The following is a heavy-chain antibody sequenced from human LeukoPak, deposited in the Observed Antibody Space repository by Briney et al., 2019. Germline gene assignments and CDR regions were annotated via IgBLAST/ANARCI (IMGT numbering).Heavy chain of an antibody. D-gene: IGHD3-10*01. J-gene: IGHJ3*02. CDR3: AKDRGSGWDGFDI. CDR2: IYYSAIT. V-gene: IGHV4-59*01. Sequence: SETLSLTCTVSGGSISSYSWSWLGQPPGKGLEGIGYIYYSAITNYNPSLKSRVTISVDTSKNQFSLKLSSVTAADTAVYFCAKDRGSGWDGFDIWGQGTMVTVSS. CDR1: GGSISSYS.